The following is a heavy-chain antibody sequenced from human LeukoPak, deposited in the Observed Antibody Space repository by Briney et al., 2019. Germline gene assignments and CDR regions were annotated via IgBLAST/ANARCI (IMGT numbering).Heavy chain of an antibody. V-gene: IGHV1-3*04. D-gene: IGHD3-22*01. CDR3: AKDEKGYYHDTSGYPDAFDI. J-gene: IGHJ3*02. CDR1: GYTFTIYA. Sequence: GASVKVSCKASGYTFTIYAIHWVRLAPGQRLEWMGWINTGNGNTRYSQKFQGRVTITRDTSASIAYMELSSLRSEDTAVYYCAKDEKGYYHDTSGYPDAFDIWGQGTMVTVSS. CDR2: INTGNGNT.